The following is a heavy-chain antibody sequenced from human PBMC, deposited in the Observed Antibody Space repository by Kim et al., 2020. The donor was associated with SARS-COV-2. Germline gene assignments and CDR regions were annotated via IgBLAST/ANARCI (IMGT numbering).Heavy chain of an antibody. CDR2: ISYDGSNK. Sequence: LSLTCAASGFTFSSYGMHWVRQAPGKGLEWVAVISYDGSNKYYADSVKGRFTISRDNSKNTLYLQMNSLRAEDTAVYYCAKSRVINYDILTGYGPWGQGTLVTVSS. CDR3: AKSRVINYDILTGYGP. CDR1: GFTFSSYG. J-gene: IGHJ5*02. V-gene: IGHV3-30*18. D-gene: IGHD3-9*01.